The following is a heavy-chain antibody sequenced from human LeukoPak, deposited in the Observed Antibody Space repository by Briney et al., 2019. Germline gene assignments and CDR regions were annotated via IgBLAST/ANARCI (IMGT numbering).Heavy chain of an antibody. V-gene: IGHV3-33*01. D-gene: IGHD4-17*01. J-gene: IGHJ4*02. CDR1: GFTFSSYG. CDR2: IWYDGSNK. Sequence: QAGGSLRLSCAASGFTFSSYGMHWVRQAPGKGLEWVAVIWYDGSNKYYADSVKGRFTISRDNSKNTLYLQMNSLRAEDTAVYYCASGWVDYGDSYFDYWGQGTLVTVSS. CDR3: ASGWVDYGDSYFDY.